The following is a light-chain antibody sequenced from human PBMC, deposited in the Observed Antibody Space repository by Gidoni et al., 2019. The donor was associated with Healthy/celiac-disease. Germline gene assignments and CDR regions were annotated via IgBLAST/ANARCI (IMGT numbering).Light chain of an antibody. Sequence: DIQMTQSPSTLSASVGDRVTITCRASQSISSWLAWYQQKPGKAPKLLIYKASSLESGGPSRFSGSGSGTEFTLTLSSLQPDDFATYYCQQYNSYPWTFGQGTKVEIK. CDR2: KAS. CDR3: QQYNSYPWT. J-gene: IGKJ1*01. V-gene: IGKV1-5*03. CDR1: QSISSW.